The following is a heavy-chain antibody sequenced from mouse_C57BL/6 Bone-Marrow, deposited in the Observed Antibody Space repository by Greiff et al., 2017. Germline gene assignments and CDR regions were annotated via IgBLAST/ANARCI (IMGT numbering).Heavy chain of an antibody. D-gene: IGHD2-5*01. Sequence: QVQLKESGAELVRPGASVTLSCKASGYTFTDYEMHWVKQTPVHGLEWIGAIDPDTGGTTYNQKFKGKAILTADKSSSTAYMELRSLTSEDSAVYYCTRSCSNLDYWGQGTTLTVSS. V-gene: IGHV1-15*01. CDR3: TRSCSNLDY. CDR2: IDPDTGGT. CDR1: GYTFTDYE. J-gene: IGHJ2*01.